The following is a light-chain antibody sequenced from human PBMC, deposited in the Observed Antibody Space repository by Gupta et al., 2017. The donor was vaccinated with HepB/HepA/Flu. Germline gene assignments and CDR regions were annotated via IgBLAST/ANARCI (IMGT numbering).Light chain of an antibody. CDR2: TAS. V-gene: IGKV1-39*01. CDR3: QQSYSTPYT. J-gene: IGKJ2*01. CDR1: QSMSSY. Sequence: DIQMTQSPSSLSASVGDRVTITSRASQSMSSYLNWYQQKPGKAPKPLIYTASSLQSGVPSRFSGSGSGTDFTLTISSLQPEDFATYYCQQSYSTPYTFGQGTKLEIK.